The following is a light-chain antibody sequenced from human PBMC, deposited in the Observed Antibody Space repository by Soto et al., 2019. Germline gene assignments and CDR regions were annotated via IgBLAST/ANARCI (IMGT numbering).Light chain of an antibody. CDR2: KTS. CDR1: QSISLW. CDR3: QHYKDYSWT. Sequence: DIHMTQSPSTLSASGGDRVNITCRASQSISLWVAWYQQKPGRAPNLLIYKTSSLETGVPSRFSGSGSGTEFTLTISSLQPDDFATYYCQHYKDYSWTFGQGTKVEVK. J-gene: IGKJ1*01. V-gene: IGKV1-5*03.